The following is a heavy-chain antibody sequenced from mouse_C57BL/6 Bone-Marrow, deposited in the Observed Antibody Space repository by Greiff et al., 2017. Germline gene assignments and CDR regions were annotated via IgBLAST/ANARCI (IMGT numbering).Heavy chain of an antibody. CDR3: ARGRGTWYFDV. Sequence: QVHVKQPGAELVMPGASVKLSCKASGYTFTSYWMHWVKQRPGQGLEWIGEIDPSDSYTNYNQKFKGKSTLTVDKSSSTAYMQLSSLTSEDSAVYYCARGRGTWYFDVWGTGTTVTVSS. CDR1: GYTFTSYW. V-gene: IGHV1-69*01. J-gene: IGHJ1*03. CDR2: IDPSDSYT.